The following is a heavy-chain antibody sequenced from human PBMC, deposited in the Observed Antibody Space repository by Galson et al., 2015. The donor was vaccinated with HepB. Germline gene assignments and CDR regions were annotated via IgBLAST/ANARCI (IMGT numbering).Heavy chain of an antibody. V-gene: IGHV3-30*04. D-gene: IGHD6-19*01. CDR3: ASLVVAGGDY. CDR1: GFYFSSYD. CDR2: ISYDGSKI. Sequence: SLRLSCAASGFYFSSYDMHWVRQAPGKGLEWVAAISYDGSKIHYAGSVKGRFTISRDNSENTLYVEMNSLRPEDTAVYYCASLVVAGGDYWGQGTLVIVSS. J-gene: IGHJ4*02.